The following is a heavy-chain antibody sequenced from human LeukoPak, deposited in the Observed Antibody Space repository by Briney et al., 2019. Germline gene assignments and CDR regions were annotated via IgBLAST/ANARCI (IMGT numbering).Heavy chain of an antibody. CDR3: ARGPNTAGNYRAFDL. Sequence: GGSLRLSCAASGFTFSSYSMNWVRQAPGKGLEWVSYISSSSSTIYYADSVKGRFTISRANAKNSLYLQMNSLRAEDTAVYYCARGPNTAGNYRAFDLWGQGTKVAVSS. D-gene: IGHD4-11*01. V-gene: IGHV3-48*04. CDR2: ISSSSSTI. CDR1: GFTFSSYS. J-gene: IGHJ3*01.